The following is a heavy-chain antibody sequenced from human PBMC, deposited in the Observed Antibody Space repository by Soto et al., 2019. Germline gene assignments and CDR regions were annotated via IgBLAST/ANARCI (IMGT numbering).Heavy chain of an antibody. CDR3: AREEYYDFWSDADYYYYMDV. Sequence: GGSLRLSCAASGFTFSSYGMHWVRQAPGKGLEWVAVIWYDGSNKYYADSVKGRFTISRDNSKNTLYLQMNSLRAEDTAVYYCAREEYYDFWSDADYYYYMDVWGKGTTVTVSS. CDR1: GFTFSSYG. CDR2: IWYDGSNK. D-gene: IGHD3-3*01. J-gene: IGHJ6*03. V-gene: IGHV3-33*01.